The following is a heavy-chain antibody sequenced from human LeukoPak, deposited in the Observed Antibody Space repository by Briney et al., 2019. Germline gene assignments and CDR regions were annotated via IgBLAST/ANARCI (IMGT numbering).Heavy chain of an antibody. D-gene: IGHD6-19*01. CDR3: AKDTGSGWDFDS. V-gene: IGHV3-43*02. Sequence: GGSLRLSCAASGFTFGGFAMHWVRQAPVRGPEWVSLVTGGGTTYYADSVRGRFTISRDNSKNSLYLQMNTLRTEDTAFYYCAKDTGSGWDFDSWGQGTLVTVSS. CDR2: VTGGGTT. CDR1: GFTFGGFA. J-gene: IGHJ4*02.